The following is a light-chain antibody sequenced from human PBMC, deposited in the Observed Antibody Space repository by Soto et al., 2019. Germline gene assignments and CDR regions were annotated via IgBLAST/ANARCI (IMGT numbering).Light chain of an antibody. Sequence: IQLTLSPSSLSASVGDRVPITCRASQTISSWLAWYQQKPGKAPKLLIYKASTLKSGVPSRFSGSGSGTEFTLTISSLQPDDFATYYCQHYNSYSEAFGQGTKVDIK. CDR3: QHYNSYSEA. J-gene: IGKJ1*01. CDR1: QTISSW. V-gene: IGKV1-5*03. CDR2: KAS.